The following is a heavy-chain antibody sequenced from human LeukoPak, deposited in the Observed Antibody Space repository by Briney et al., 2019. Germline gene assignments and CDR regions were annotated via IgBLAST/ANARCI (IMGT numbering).Heavy chain of an antibody. CDR2: ISSSSSTI. J-gene: IGHJ4*02. D-gene: IGHD3-9*01. CDR3: ASHLHYDILTGYYKDY. V-gene: IGHV3-48*02. Sequence: GGSLRLSCAASGFTFSSYSMNWARQAPGRGLEWVSYISSSSSTIYYADSVKGRFTISRDNAKNSLYLQMNSLRDEDTAVYYCASHLHYDILTGYYKDYWGQGTLVTVSS. CDR1: GFTFSSYS.